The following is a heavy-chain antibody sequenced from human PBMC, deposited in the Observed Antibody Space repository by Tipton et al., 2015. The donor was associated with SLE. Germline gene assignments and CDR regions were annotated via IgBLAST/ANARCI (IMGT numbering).Heavy chain of an antibody. V-gene: IGHV4-61*09. Sequence: TLSLTCTVSGDSISSFSYYWGWIRQPAGKGLEWVGHIYTSGSTHYNPSLASRVSMSLDMSSNQFSLKLTSVTAADTAVYYCARGDDIATDHFDYWGQGTLVTVSS. J-gene: IGHJ4*02. CDR1: GDSISSFSYY. D-gene: IGHD2-15*01. CDR3: ARGDDIATDHFDY. CDR2: IYTSGST.